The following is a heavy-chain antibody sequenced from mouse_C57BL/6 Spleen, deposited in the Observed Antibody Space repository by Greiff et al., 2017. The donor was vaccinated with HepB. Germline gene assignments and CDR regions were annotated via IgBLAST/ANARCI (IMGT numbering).Heavy chain of an antibody. D-gene: IGHD1-1*01. CDR2: IDPENGDT. V-gene: IGHV14-4*01. Sequence: VQLQQSGAELVRPGASVKLSCTASGFNIKDDSMHWVQQRPEQGLEWIGWIDPENGDTEYASKFQGKATITADTSSNTAYLQLSSLTSEDTAVYDRTPYATGEAHWYFDVWGTGTTVTVSS. CDR3: TPYATGEAHWYFDV. CDR1: GFNIKDDS. J-gene: IGHJ1*03.